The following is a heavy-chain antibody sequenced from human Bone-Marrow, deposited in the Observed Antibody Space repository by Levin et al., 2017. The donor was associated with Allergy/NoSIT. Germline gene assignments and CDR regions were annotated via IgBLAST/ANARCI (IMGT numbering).Heavy chain of an antibody. J-gene: IGHJ4*02. CDR3: TTLFDWLLPSFDY. CDR2: IKSKTDGGTT. CDR1: GFTFSNAW. D-gene: IGHD3-9*01. Sequence: GGSLRLSCAASGFTFSNAWMNWVRQAPGKGLEWVGRIKSKTDGGTTDYAAPVKGRFTISRDDSKNTLYRQMNSLKTEDTAVYYCTTLFDWLLPSFDYWGQGTLVTVSS. V-gene: IGHV3-15*07.